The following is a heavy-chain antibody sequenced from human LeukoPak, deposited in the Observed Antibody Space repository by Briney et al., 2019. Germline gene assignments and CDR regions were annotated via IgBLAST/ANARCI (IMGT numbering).Heavy chain of an antibody. CDR1: GFSFSTFG. CDR3: AKDSQLDVGSDYYYFYMDV. D-gene: IGHD1-1*01. Sequence: GGSLRLSCAASGFSFSTFGMYWVRQVPGKGLEWVAFIRYDGNDKYYGDSAKDRFTISRDNSKNTLYLQMNSLTTDDTGVYYCAKDSQLDVGSDYYYFYMDVWGRGTTVTVSS. CDR2: IRYDGNDK. V-gene: IGHV3-30*02. J-gene: IGHJ6*03.